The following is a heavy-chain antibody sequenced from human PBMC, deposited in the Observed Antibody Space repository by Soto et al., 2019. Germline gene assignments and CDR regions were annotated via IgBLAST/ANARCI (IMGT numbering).Heavy chain of an antibody. CDR2: IYSGSNT. CDR3: ATDPHGSGSV. J-gene: IGHJ4*02. Sequence: GGSLRLSCAASGLTVSSSYMTWVRQAPGKGLEWVSVIYSGSNTYYADSVKGRFTISRVNSKNTLYLQINSLRAEYTAVYYCATDPHGSGSVWGQGTLVTGSS. D-gene: IGHD3-10*01. V-gene: IGHV3-53*01. CDR1: GLTVSSSY.